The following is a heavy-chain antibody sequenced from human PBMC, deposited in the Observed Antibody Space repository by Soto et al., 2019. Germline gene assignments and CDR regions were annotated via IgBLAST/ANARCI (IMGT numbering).Heavy chain of an antibody. CDR1: GFTFNDYY. J-gene: IGHJ4*02. D-gene: IGHD2-8*01. Sequence: QVQLVESGGGLVKPGGSLRLSCAASGFTFNDYYMSWIRQTPGKGLEWVSYISSSGTFKYYADSVKGRFTISRDNVKKSVYLQMNSLRAGDTAVYFCARDLSCTNGVCYGPFDYWGQGTLVTVSS. CDR3: ARDLSCTNGVCYGPFDY. CDR2: ISSSGTFK. V-gene: IGHV3-11*01.